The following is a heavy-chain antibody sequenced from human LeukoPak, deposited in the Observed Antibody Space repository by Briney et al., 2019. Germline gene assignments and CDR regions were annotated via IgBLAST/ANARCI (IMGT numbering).Heavy chain of an antibody. CDR2: ISDNSNYI. V-gene: IGHV3-21*01. Sequence: GGSLRLSCAASGFTFSTYPMNWDRQAPGKGLEWVSSISDNSNYIYYADSVKGRFTISRDNAKNSLYLQMNSLRAEDTAVYYCANLGNFWGQGTLVTVSS. CDR1: GFTFSTYP. CDR3: ANLGNF. J-gene: IGHJ4*02.